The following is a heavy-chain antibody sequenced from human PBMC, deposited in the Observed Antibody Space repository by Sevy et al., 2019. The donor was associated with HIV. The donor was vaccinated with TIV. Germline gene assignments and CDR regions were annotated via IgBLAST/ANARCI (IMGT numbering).Heavy chain of an antibody. D-gene: IGHD5-12*01. CDR2: IRSATDGGTT. CDR3: ATLSGNYWGDWLDP. Sequence: GGSLRLSCVASAFTFSNDWMTWVRQAPGKGLEWVGHIRSATDGGTTDYAAPVKGRFTISRHDSKNTVYLEMNSLKIEDTGAYFCATLSGNYWGDWLDPWGQGTLVTVSS. V-gene: IGHV3-15*07. J-gene: IGHJ5*02. CDR1: AFTFSNDW.